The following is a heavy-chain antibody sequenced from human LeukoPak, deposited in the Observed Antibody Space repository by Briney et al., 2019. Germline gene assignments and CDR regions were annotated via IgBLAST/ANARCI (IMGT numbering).Heavy chain of an antibody. CDR3: AKRVDTGYAGMDV. CDR2: ISGSGGTT. D-gene: IGHD5-18*01. CDR1: GFTFSSYA. Sequence: GGSLRLSCAASGFTFSSYAMSWVRQAPGKGLEWVSAISGSGGTTYYADSVKGRFTISRDNSMNTLYLQMNSLRAEDTAVYYCAKRVDTGYAGMDVWGQGTTVTVSS. J-gene: IGHJ6*02. V-gene: IGHV3-23*01.